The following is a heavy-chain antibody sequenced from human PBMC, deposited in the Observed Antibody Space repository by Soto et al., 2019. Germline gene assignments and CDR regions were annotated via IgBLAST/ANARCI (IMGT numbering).Heavy chain of an antibody. CDR3: ARERTGTTSNWFDP. CDR2: MNPNSGNT. J-gene: IGHJ5*02. Sequence: QVQLVQSGAEVKKPGASVKVSCKASGYTFTSYDINWVRQATGHGLEWMGWMNPNSGNTVYAQKFQGRVTMTRDPSISTAYMELSSLRSEDTAVYYCARERTGTTSNWFDPWGQGTLVTVSS. CDR1: GYTFTSYD. D-gene: IGHD1-7*01. V-gene: IGHV1-8*01.